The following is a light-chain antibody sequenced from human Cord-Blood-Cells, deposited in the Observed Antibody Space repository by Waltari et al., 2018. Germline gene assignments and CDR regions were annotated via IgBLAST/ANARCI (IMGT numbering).Light chain of an antibody. J-gene: IGLJ3*02. Sequence: QAVLTQPSSLSASPGASASLTCTLRSGINVGTYRIYWYQQKPGSPPQYLLRYKSDSDKQQGSGVPSRFSGSKDASANAEILLISGLQAEDEADYYCSSYTSSSTWVFGGGTKLTVL. V-gene: IGLV5-45*02. CDR1: SGINVGTYR. CDR2: YKSDSDK. CDR3: SSYTSSSTWV.